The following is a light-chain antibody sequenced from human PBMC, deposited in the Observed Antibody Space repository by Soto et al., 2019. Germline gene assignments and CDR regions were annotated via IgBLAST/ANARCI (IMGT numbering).Light chain of an antibody. CDR1: SGHSSYA. Sequence: QSVLTQSPSASASLGASVKLTCTLSSGHSSYAIAWHQQQPEKGPRYLMNLNSDGSHSTGDGIPDRFSGSSSGAERYLTISSLQSEDEADYYCQTWDTGIWVFGGGTKLTVL. CDR3: QTWDTGIWV. J-gene: IGLJ3*02. CDR2: LNSDGSH. V-gene: IGLV4-69*01.